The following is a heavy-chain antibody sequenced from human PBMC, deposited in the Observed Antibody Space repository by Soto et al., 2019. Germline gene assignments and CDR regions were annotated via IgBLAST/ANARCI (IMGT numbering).Heavy chain of an antibody. J-gene: IGHJ6*02. CDR1: GYTFTSYY. D-gene: IGHD3-3*01. CDR2: INPSGGST. V-gene: IGHV1-46*01. Sequence: ASVKVSCKTSGYTFTSYYMHWVRQAPGQGLEWMGIINPSGGSTSYAQKFQGRVTMTRDTSTSTVYMELSSLRSEDTAVYYCARDLYSGFLEWLSNVYYYYGMDVWGQ. CDR3: ARDLYSGFLEWLSNVYYYYGMDV.